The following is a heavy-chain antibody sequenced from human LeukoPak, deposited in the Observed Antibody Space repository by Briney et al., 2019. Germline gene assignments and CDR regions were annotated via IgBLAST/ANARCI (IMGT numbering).Heavy chain of an antibody. Sequence: PSETLSLTCTVSGGSISSGSYYWNWIRQPAGKGLEWIGRIYTSGSTNYNPSLKSRVTISVDTSKNQFSLKLSSVTAADTAVYYCAREMDSGVNEYYFDYWGQGTLVTVSS. CDR3: AREMDSGVNEYYFDY. J-gene: IGHJ4*02. CDR2: IYTSGST. V-gene: IGHV4-61*02. D-gene: IGHD3-10*01. CDR1: GGSISSGSYY.